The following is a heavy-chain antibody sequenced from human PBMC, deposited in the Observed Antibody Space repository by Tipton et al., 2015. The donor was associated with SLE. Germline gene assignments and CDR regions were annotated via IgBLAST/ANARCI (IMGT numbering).Heavy chain of an antibody. CDR1: GDSISSAPNSRSSH. J-gene: IGHJ3*02. Sequence: TLSLTCTVSGDSISSAPNSRSSHWGWIRQPPGKGLEWIGSIDYSGKTYYNPSLKSRVTISLDTSRNHFYLKVTSMTAADTAVFYCARHARNGFNFDIWGQGTMVTVSS. D-gene: IGHD3-3*01. CDR2: IDYSGKT. CDR3: ARHARNGFNFDI. V-gene: IGHV4-39*01.